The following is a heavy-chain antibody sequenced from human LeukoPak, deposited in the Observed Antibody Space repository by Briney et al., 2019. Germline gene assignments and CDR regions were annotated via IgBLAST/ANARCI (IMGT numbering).Heavy chain of an antibody. D-gene: IGHD1-20*01. V-gene: IGHV1-69*05. Sequence: SVKVSCKASGGTFSSYAISWVRQAPGQGLEWMGRIIPIFGTANYAQKFQGRVTITTDESTGTAYMELSSLRSEDTAVYYCARGVNWKPYYYYYYMDVWGKGTTVTVSS. J-gene: IGHJ6*03. CDR3: ARGVNWKPYYYYYYMDV. CDR2: IIPIFGTA. CDR1: GGTFSSYA.